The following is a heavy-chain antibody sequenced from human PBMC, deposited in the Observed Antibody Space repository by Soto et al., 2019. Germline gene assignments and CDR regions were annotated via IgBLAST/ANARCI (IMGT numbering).Heavy chain of an antibody. CDR3: ALNRDYYDSSGFPPGFDY. J-gene: IGHJ4*01. D-gene: IGHD3-22*01. CDR2: IIPIFGTA. Sequence: QVQLVQSGAEEKTPGSSVKVSCNAAGGTFSSYDSSWVRQAPGQGIEGMRGIIPIFGTANYAQKFEGRVTITADESTSTAYLELSRLRSEDTAVYYCALNRDYYDSSGFPPGFDYWGQGTLVTVSS. V-gene: IGHV1-69*01. CDR1: GGTFSSYD.